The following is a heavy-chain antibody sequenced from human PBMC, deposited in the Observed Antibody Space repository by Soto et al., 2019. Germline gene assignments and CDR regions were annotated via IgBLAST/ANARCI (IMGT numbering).Heavy chain of an antibody. V-gene: IGHV3-30*03. Sequence: QVQLVESGGGVVQPGRSLRLSCAASGFTFSSYGMHWVRKAPGKGLEWVAVISYDGSNKYYADSVKGRFTISRDNSKNPLDLQMNSLRAEDTAVYYCAINVGIAAAGIDSWGQGTLVTVSS. CDR2: ISYDGSNK. J-gene: IGHJ4*02. D-gene: IGHD6-13*01. CDR1: GFTFSSYG. CDR3: AINVGIAAAGIDS.